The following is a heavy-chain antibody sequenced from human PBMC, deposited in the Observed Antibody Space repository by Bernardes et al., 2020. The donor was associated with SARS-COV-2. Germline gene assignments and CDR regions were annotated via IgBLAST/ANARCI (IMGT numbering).Heavy chain of an antibody. J-gene: IGHJ6*02. Sequence: GRSLTLSCAASGFTFSVIALHWVRPPPGKGLEWVAVISSDGSNKYYADSVKGRFTISRDNSKDTLYLQMNGLRDEDTALYYCARGGIFGAVKGGMDVWGQGTTVTVSS. CDR3: ARGGIFGAVKGGMDV. D-gene: IGHD3-3*01. V-gene: IGHV3-30-3*01. CDR1: GFTFSVIA. CDR2: ISSDGSNK.